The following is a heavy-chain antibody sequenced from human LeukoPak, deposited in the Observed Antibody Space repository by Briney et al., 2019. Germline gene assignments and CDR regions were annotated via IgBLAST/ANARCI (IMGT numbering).Heavy chain of an antibody. CDR1: GFTVSTNY. Sequence: GGSLRLSCAASGFTVSTNYMSWARQAPGKGLEWVSVVYSDGKTCYADAAKGRFTISKDNSRNTLYLQKNSLRAEDTAVYYCEGWERPFDYWGQGTLVTVSS. J-gene: IGHJ4*02. D-gene: IGHD1-26*01. CDR2: VYSDGKT. V-gene: IGHV3-53*01. CDR3: EGWERPFDY.